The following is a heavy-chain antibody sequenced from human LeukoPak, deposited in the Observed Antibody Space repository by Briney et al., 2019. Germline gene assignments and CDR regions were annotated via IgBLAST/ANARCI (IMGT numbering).Heavy chain of an antibody. V-gene: IGHV4-59*01. CDR2: IYYSGGT. J-gene: IGHJ6*03. Sequence: KPSETLSLTCTVSGGSLSSFYWSWIRQPPGKGLEWIGGIYYSGGTTYNPSLKSRVTISIDTSKNQFSLKLTSVTAADTAMYYCAREGRYCSSTSCPYYYQYMDVWGKGTTVTVSS. CDR1: GGSLSSFY. D-gene: IGHD2-2*01. CDR3: AREGRYCSSTSCPYYYQYMDV.